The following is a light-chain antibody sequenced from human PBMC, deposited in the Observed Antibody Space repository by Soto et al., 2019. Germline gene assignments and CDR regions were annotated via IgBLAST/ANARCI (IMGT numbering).Light chain of an antibody. Sequence: DIQMTQSPSSLSASIGDRVTITCRASQSIITYLNWYQQKPGNAPKLLIHGASSLESGVPSRFSGSGSGTDFTLTISSLQPEDFATYYCQQSYSSPPEYTFGQGTKLESK. CDR3: QQSYSSPPEYT. CDR1: QSIITY. CDR2: GAS. V-gene: IGKV1-39*01. J-gene: IGKJ2*01.